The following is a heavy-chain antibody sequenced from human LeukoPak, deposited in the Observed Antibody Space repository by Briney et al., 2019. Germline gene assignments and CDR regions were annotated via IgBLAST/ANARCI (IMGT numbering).Heavy chain of an antibody. CDR3: ANYTRSVHASMDV. Sequence: PSETLSLTCAVYGGSFSGYYWSWIRQPPGKGLEWIGEINHSGSTNYNPSLRSRVAMSIDTSKNQFSLKVYSVTAADTAVYYCANYTRSVHASMDVWGKGTTVIVSS. V-gene: IGHV4-34*01. D-gene: IGHD4-11*01. J-gene: IGHJ6*03. CDR1: GGSFSGYY. CDR2: INHSGST.